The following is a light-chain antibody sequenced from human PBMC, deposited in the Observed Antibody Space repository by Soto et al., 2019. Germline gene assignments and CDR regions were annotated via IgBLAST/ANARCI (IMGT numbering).Light chain of an antibody. J-gene: IGLJ1*01. CDR3: TSYTSSSPLV. V-gene: IGLV2-14*01. Sequence: QSALTQPASVSGSPGQLITISCTGTSSDVGGYNYVSWYQHHPGKAPKLMIYEVVNRPSGVSNRFSGSKSGITASLTISGLQAEDEADYYCTSYTSSSPLVFGTGTKLTVL. CDR2: EVV. CDR1: SSDVGGYNY.